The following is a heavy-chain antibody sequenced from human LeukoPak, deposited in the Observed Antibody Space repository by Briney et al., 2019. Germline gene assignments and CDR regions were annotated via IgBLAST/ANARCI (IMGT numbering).Heavy chain of an antibody. CDR3: ARATYRRSWFHFDY. Sequence: PSETLSLTSTVSCGSIRSYYLTWIRQPPGKGLEWIGYIYYSGSTNYNPSLKSRVTISLDTSKNQFSLKLTSVTAADTAVHYCARATYRRSWFHFDYWGRGTLVTVSS. V-gene: IGHV4-59*13. D-gene: IGHD6-13*01. CDR1: CGSIRSYY. J-gene: IGHJ4*02. CDR2: IYYSGST.